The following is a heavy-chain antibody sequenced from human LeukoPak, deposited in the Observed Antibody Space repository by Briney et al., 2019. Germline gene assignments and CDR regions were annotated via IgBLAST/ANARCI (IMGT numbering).Heavy chain of an antibody. V-gene: IGHV3-33*01. CDR1: GFTFSSYG. J-gene: IGHJ4*02. CDR3: ARGRVVVPAAYFDY. Sequence: GRSLRLSCAASGFTFSSYGMHWVRQAPGKGLEWVAVIWYDGSNKYYADSVKGRFTISRDNSKNTLYLQMNSLRAEDTAVYYCARGRVVVPAAYFDYWGQGTLVTVSS. D-gene: IGHD2-2*01. CDR2: IWYDGSNK.